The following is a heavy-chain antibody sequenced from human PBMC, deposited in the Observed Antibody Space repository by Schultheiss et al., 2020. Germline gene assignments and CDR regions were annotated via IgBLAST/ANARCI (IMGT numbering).Heavy chain of an antibody. J-gene: IGHJ3*02. CDR3: ATGYCSGGSCYADAFDI. CDR2: IDPSDSYT. Sequence: GESLKISCKGSGYSFTSYWISWVRQMPGKGLEWMGRIDPSDSYTNYSPSFQGHVTISADKSISTAYLQWSSLKASDTAMYYCATGYCSGGSCYADAFDIWGQGTMVTVSS. CDR1: GYSFTSYW. D-gene: IGHD2-15*01. V-gene: IGHV5-10-1*01.